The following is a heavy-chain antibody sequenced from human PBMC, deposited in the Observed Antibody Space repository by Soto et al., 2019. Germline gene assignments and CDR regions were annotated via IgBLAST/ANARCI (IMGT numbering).Heavy chain of an antibody. D-gene: IGHD2-2*01. J-gene: IGHJ6*03. CDR2: IYYSGST. V-gene: IGHV4-59*01. CDR1: GGSISSYY. CDR3: AVCSNSCYGLPYYYYYMDV. Sequence: QVQLQESGPGLVKPSETLSLTCTVSGGSISSYYWSWIRQPPGKGLEWIGYIYYSGSTNYNPSLKSRVTISVDTSKNQFSLKLSSVTAADTAVYYCAVCSNSCYGLPYYYYYMDVWGKGTTVTVSS.